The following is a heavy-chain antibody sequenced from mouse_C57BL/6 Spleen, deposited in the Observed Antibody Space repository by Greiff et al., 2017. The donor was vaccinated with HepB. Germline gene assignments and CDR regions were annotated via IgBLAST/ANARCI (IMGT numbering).Heavy chain of an antibody. D-gene: IGHD1-1*01. CDR1: GYTFTDYE. CDR2: IDPETGGT. J-gene: IGHJ2*01. CDR3: TRTTVVAYYFDY. Sequence: VQLQQSGAELVRPGASVTLSCKASGYTFTDYEMHWVKQTPVHGLEWIGAIDPETGGTAYHQKFKVKAILTADKSSSTAYMELRSLTSEDSAVYYCTRTTVVAYYFDYWGQGTTLTVSS. V-gene: IGHV1-15*01.